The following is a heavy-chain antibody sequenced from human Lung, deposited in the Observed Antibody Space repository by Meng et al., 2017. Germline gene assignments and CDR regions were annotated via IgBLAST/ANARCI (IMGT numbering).Heavy chain of an antibody. CDR2: IYHSGST. Sequence: QVQLQRSGPGLVKPSGTPSLTCAVSGGSISSDNWWSWVRQPPGKGLEWIGEIYHSGSTNYNPSLKSRITISVDKPKNQFSLTLSSVTAADTAVYYCTKNDFYCLGYWGQGTLVTVSS. V-gene: IGHV4-4*02. CDR1: GGSISSDNW. CDR3: TKNDFYCLGY. J-gene: IGHJ4*02. D-gene: IGHD2-21*01.